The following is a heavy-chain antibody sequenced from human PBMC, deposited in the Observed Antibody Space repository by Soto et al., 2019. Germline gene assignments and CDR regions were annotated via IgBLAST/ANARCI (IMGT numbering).Heavy chain of an antibody. V-gene: IGHV1-2*04. CDR2: INPNSGGT. CDR3: ARVSGSYQRVLYYFDF. J-gene: IGHJ4*02. CDR1: GYTFTGYY. D-gene: IGHD1-26*01. Sequence: ASVKLSCKASGYTFTGYYMHWVLQAPGQGLELMGWINPNSGGTNYAQKFQGCVTKTRDTSISTAYMELSRLRSDDTAVYYCARVSGSYQRVLYYFDFWGPGTLGNVFS.